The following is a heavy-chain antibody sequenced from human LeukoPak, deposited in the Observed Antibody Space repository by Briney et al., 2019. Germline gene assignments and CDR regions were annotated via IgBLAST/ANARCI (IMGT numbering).Heavy chain of an antibody. CDR3: ARDWDFWSGRGAFDI. CDR2: ISAYNGNT. J-gene: IGHJ3*02. Sequence: ASVKVSCKASGYTFTSYGISWVRQAPGQGLEWMGWISAYNGNTNYAQKLQGRVTMTADTSTSTAYMELRSLRSGDTAVYYCARDWDFWSGRGAFDIWGQGTMVTVSS. CDR1: GYTFTSYG. D-gene: IGHD3-3*01. V-gene: IGHV1-18*01.